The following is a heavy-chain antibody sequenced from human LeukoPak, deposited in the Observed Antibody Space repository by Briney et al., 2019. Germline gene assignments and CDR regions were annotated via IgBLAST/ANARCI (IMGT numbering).Heavy chain of an antibody. CDR1: GYTFTDSG. V-gene: IGHV1-18*01. D-gene: IGHD6-13*01. CDR3: AKGLGGGSSLGY. Sequence: ASLKVSCKASGYTFTDSGISWVRQAPGQGLEWMGWISAYNGNTLCAQNFQDRVTMTTDTSTTTAYMELRSLTSDDTAVYYCAKGLGGGSSLGYWGQGTLVTVSS. J-gene: IGHJ4*02. CDR2: ISAYNGNT.